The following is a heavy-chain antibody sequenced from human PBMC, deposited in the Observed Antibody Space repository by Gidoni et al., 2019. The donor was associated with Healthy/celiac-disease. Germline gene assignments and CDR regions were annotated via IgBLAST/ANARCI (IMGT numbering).Heavy chain of an antibody. Sequence: QVQLVESGGGVVQPGGSLRLSCAASGFTFSSYGMHLVRQAPGKGLEWVAVISYDGSNKYYADSVKGRFTISRDNSKNTLYLQMNSLRAEDTAVYYCAKSGSSWTFDIWGQGTMVTVSS. V-gene: IGHV3-30*18. D-gene: IGHD6-25*01. CDR2: ISYDGSNK. CDR3: AKSGSSWTFDI. CDR1: GFTFSSYG. J-gene: IGHJ3*02.